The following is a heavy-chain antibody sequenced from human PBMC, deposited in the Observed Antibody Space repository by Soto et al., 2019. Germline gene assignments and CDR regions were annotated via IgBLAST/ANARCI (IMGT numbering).Heavy chain of an antibody. CDR1: GFPFTSYG. CDR2: ISYDGSDK. J-gene: IGHJ4*02. CDR3: VGGQYYFDS. V-gene: IGHV3-30*03. D-gene: IGHD3-10*01. Sequence: QVQLVESGGGVVQPGRSLRLSCAASGFPFTSYGMHWVREGPDKGLEWVAIISYDGSDKYYADSVKGRFTISRDNSKNTLDLHMNSLRPEDTALYYCVGGQYYFDSRGQGTLVIVSS.